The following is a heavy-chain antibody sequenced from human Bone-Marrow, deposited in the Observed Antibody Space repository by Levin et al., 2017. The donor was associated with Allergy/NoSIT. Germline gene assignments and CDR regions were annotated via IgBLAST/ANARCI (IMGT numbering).Heavy chain of an antibody. CDR2: IYYSGST. V-gene: IGHV4-61*01. CDR1: GGSVSNTNYY. Sequence: LSQTLSLTCTVSGGSVSNTNYYWNWIRQPPGKGLEWIAYIYYSGSTNYNPSLKSRLTISIDTSKNQFSLKLSSVTAADTAVYYCARAGYCSGDSCYYNYFDYWGQGILVTVSS. CDR3: ARAGYCSGDSCYYNYFDY. J-gene: IGHJ4*02. D-gene: IGHD2-15*01.